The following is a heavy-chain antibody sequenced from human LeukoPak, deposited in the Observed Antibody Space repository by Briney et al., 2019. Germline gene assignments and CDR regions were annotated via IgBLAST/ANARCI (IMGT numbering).Heavy chain of an antibody. D-gene: IGHD2-21*01. V-gene: IGHV3-48*01. CDR1: GFTFSRYS. CDR2: ISNSII. J-gene: IGHJ3*02. CDR3: ARDHIWAFDI. Sequence: QTGGSLRLSCAASGFTFSRYSMNWVRQAPGKGLEWVSYISNSIINYADSVKGRFTISRDNAKNSLYLQMNSLRADDTAVYYCARDHIWAFDIWGQGTMVTVSS.